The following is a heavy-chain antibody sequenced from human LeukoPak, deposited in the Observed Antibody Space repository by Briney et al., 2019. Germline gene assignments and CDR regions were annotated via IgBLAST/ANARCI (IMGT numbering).Heavy chain of an antibody. CDR2: ISYDGSNK. D-gene: IGHD5-12*01. CDR1: GFTFSSYG. J-gene: IGHJ4*02. Sequence: GGSLRLSCAASGFTFSSYGMHWVRQAPGKGLEWVAVISYDGSNKYYADSVKGRFTISRDNSKNTLYLQMNSLRAEDTAVYYCPKDKWPTLPKSYFDYWGQGTLVTVSS. V-gene: IGHV3-30*18. CDR3: PKDKWPTLPKSYFDY.